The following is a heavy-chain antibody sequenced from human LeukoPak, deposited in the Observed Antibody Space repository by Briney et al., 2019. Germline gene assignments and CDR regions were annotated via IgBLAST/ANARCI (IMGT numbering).Heavy chain of an antibody. CDR2: IIPILGIA. CDR1: GGTFSSYA. J-gene: IGHJ4*02. D-gene: IGHD3-22*01. CDR3: ARVYDSSGYYGH. V-gene: IGHV1-69*04. Sequence: GASVKVSCKASGGTFSSYAISWVRQAPGRGLEWMGRIIPILGIANYAQKFQGRVTITADKSTSTAYMELSSLRSEDTAVYYCARVYDSSGYYGHWGQGTLVTVSS.